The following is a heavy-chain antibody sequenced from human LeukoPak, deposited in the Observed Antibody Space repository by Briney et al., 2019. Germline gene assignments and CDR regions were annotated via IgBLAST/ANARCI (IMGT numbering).Heavy chain of an antibody. CDR2: FYDSGST. CDR3: AGAVADPNSWFDP. V-gene: IGHV4-59*01. D-gene: IGHD6-19*01. J-gene: IGHJ5*02. Sequence: PSETLSLTCTVSGGSISSYYWSWIRQPPGKGLEWIGYFYDSGSTNYNPSLKSRVTISVDTSKNQFSLKLSSVTAADTAVYYCAGAVADPNSWFDPWGQGTLVTVSS. CDR1: GGSISSYY.